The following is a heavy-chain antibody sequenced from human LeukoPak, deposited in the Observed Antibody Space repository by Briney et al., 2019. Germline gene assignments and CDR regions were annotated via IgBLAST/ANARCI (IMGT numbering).Heavy chain of an antibody. CDR2: IYSGGST. CDR3: ARSGYSSSQLYYYYYMDV. CDR1: GFTVSSNY. D-gene: IGHD6-13*01. V-gene: IGHV3-53*01. Sequence: GGSLRLSCAASGFTVSSNYMSWVRQAPGKGLEWVSVIYSGGSTYYADSVKDRFTISRDNSKNTLYLQMNSLRAEDTAVYYCARSGYSSSQLYYYYYMDVWGKGTTVTISS. J-gene: IGHJ6*03.